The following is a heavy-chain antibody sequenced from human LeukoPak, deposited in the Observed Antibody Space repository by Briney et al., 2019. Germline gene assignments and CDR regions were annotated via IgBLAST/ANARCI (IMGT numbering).Heavy chain of an antibody. CDR2: MNPNSGNT. Sequence: ASVKVSCKASGYTFTSYDINWVRQATGQGLEWMGWMNPNSGNTGYAQKFQGRVTMTRNTSISTAYMELSSLRSEDTVVYYCARGPPTAQYFQHWGQGTLVTVSS. CDR3: ARGPPTAQYFQH. V-gene: IGHV1-8*01. CDR1: GYTFTSYD. D-gene: IGHD1-1*01. J-gene: IGHJ1*01.